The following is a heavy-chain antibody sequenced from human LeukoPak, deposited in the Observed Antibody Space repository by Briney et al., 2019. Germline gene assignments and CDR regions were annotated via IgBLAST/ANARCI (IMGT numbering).Heavy chain of an antibody. J-gene: IGHJ3*02. CDR3: ARDSQNYYDSSYAFDI. CDR2: ISSSSYI. Sequence: PGGSLRLSCAASGFTFSSYSMNWVRQAPGKGLEWVSSISSSSYIYYADSVKGRFTISRDNAKNSLYLQMNSLRAEDTAVYYCARDSQNYYDSSYAFDIWGQGTMVTVSS. CDR1: GFTFSSYS. D-gene: IGHD3-22*01. V-gene: IGHV3-21*01.